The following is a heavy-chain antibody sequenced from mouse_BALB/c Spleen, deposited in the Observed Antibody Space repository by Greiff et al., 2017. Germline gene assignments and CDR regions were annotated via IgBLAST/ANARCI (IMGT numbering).Heavy chain of an antibody. V-gene: IGHV2-9*02. CDR1: GFSLTSYG. D-gene: IGHD2-1*01. J-gene: IGHJ1*01. Sequence: VQLVESGPGLVAPSQSLSITCTVSGFSLTSYGVHWVRQPPGKGLEWLGVIWAGGSTNYNSALMSRLSISKDNSKSQVFLKMNSLQTDDTAMYYCARGPYGKGWYFDVWGAGTTVTVSS. CDR2: IWAGGST. CDR3: ARGPYGKGWYFDV.